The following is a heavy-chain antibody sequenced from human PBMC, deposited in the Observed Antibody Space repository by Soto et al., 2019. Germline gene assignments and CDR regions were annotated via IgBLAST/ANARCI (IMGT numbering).Heavy chain of an antibody. CDR2: ISGSGGST. CDR3: AKDLEKIAAAGQFDY. J-gene: IGHJ4*02. D-gene: IGHD6-13*01. Sequence: GSLRLSCAASGFTFSSYAMSWVRQAPGKGLEWVSAISGSGGSTYYADFVKGRFTISRDNSKNTLYLQMNSLRAEDTAVYYCAKDLEKIAAAGQFDYWGQGTLVTVSS. CDR1: GFTFSSYA. V-gene: IGHV3-23*01.